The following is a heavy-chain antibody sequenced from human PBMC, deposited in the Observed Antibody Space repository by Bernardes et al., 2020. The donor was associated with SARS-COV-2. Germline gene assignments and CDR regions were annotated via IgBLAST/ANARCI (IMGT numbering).Heavy chain of an antibody. CDR2: ISASNGNT. CDR3: TRDSGIGYYDFWSGYSIHRNLDN. V-gene: IGHV1-18*01. Sequence: ASVKVSCKASGYTFTSYGISWVRQAPGQGLEWMGWISASNGNTNYAQKLQGRVTMTTDTSTSTAYMELRSLRSDDTAVYYCTRDSGIGYYDFWSGYSIHRNLDNWGKGTLVTASP. D-gene: IGHD3-3*01. J-gene: IGHJ4*02. CDR1: GYTFTSYG.